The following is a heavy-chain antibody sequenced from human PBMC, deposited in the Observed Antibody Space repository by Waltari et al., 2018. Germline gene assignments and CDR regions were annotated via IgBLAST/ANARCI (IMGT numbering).Heavy chain of an antibody. CDR1: GFTFSSYA. CDR2: ISYDGSNK. CDR3: ASKGSLGVGDYSRY. V-gene: IGHV3-30-3*01. J-gene: IGHJ4*02. Sequence: QVQLVESGGGVVQPGRSLRLSCAASGFTFSSYAMPWVRQAPGKGLEWVAVISYDGSNKYYADSVKGRFTISRDNSKNTLYLQMNSLRAEDTAVYYCASKGSLGVGDYSRYWGQGTLVTVSS.